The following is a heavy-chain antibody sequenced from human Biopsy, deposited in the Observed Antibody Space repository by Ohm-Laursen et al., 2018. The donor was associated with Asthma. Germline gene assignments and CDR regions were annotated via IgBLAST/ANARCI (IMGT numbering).Heavy chain of an antibody. D-gene: IGHD3-22*01. CDR2: IHHLGNA. CDR3: ARRWRSYDSSNYYLDQ. Sequence: SETLSLTCAVSGGSISVSNWWSWVRQPPGRGLEWIGQIHHLGNANYNPSLKSRVTMSVDKSKNQFSLKLTSVTAADTAVYFCARRWRSYDSSNYYLDQWGQGTLVTVSS. CDR1: GGSISVSNW. J-gene: IGHJ4*02. V-gene: IGHV4-4*02.